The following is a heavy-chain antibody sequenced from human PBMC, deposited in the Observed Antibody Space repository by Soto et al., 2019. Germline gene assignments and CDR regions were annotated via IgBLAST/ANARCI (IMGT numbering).Heavy chain of an antibody. V-gene: IGHV3-23*01. CDR1: GFTFSNYG. D-gene: IGHD6-19*01. CDR2: ISGRGDST. Sequence: EVQLLESGGGLVQPGGSLRLSCAASGFTFSNYGMNWVRQAPGKGLEWVSAISGRGDSTFYADSMGGRFTISRDNSMNTLYPQMKSLRAGDTAVYYCGARKSIAAVAGTDSRGQGTLVTVSS. CDR3: GARKSIAAVAGTDS. J-gene: IGHJ4*02.